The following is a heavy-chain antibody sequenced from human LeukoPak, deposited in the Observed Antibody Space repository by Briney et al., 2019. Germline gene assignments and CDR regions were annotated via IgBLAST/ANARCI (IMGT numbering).Heavy chain of an antibody. CDR3: ARVLGVIDGGYYFDY. J-gene: IGHJ4*02. V-gene: IGHV1-18*01. CDR2: ISAYNGNT. Sequence: ASVKVSCKASGYTFTSFGVSWVRQAPDQGLEWMGWISAYNGNTKHAQKVQGRVTMTTEESTSTAYMELRSLRSDDTAVYYCARVLGVIDGGYYFDYWGQGTLVTVSS. CDR1: GYTFTSFG. D-gene: IGHD3-16*01.